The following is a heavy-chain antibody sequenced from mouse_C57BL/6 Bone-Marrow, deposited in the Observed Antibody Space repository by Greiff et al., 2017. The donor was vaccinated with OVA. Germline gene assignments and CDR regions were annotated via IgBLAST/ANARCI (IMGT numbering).Heavy chain of an antibody. D-gene: IGHD2-5*01. V-gene: IGHV1-72*01. CDR2: IDPNSGGT. J-gene: IGHJ2*01. CDR3: ARENRGVYYSNYEDYFDY. Sequence: QVQLQQPGAELVKPGASVKLSCKASGYTFTSYWMHWVKQRPGRGLEWIGRIDPNSGGTKYNEKFKSKATLTVDKPSSTAYMQLSSLTSEDSAVYYGARENRGVYYSNYEDYFDYWGQGTTLTVSS. CDR1: GYTFTSYW.